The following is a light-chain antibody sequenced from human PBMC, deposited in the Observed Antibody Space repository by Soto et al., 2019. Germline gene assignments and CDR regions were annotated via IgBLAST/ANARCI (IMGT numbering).Light chain of an antibody. CDR2: DVS. CDR1: TNDVATYNY. V-gene: IGLV2-14*03. CDR3: SSFTTTTTRV. Sequence: QSVPAQPASVSGSPGQSITISCTGTTNDVATYNYVSWYQQHPGKAPKVIIYDVSTRPSGVSNRFSGSKSGNTASLTISGLQAEDEADYYCSSFTTTTTRVFGGGTKLTVL. J-gene: IGLJ2*01.